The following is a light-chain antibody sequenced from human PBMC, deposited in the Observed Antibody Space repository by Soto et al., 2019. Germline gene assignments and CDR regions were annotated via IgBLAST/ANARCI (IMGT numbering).Light chain of an antibody. CDR3: FSAAGINLVV. CDR2: NDS. CDR1: VLAKKY. Sequence: SYELTQPSSVSVSPGQKARITCSGDVLAKKYARWFQQKPGQAPVQLIYNDSERPSGIPERFSGSTSGSTVTLTISGAQVEYEADYYCFSAAGINLVVFGGGTTLTVL. V-gene: IGLV3-27*01. J-gene: IGLJ2*01.